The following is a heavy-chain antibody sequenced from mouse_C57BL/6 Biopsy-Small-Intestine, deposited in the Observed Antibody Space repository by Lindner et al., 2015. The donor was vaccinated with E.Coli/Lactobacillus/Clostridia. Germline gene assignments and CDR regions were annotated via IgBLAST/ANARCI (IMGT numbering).Heavy chain of an antibody. V-gene: IGHV1-80*01. J-gene: IGHJ2*01. Sequence: VQLQESGAELVKPGASVKISCKASGYAFSSYWMNWVKQRPGKGLEWIGQIYPGDGGTNYNGKFKGKATLTADKSSSTAYMQLSSLTSEDSAVYFCARWDWAMVTTGYYFDYWGQGTTLTVSS. CDR1: GYAFSSYW. CDR2: IYPGDGGT. D-gene: IGHD2-2*01. CDR3: ARWDWAMVTTGYYFDY.